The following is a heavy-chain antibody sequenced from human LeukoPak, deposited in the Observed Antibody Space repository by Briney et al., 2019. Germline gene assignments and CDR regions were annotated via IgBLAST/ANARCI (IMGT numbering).Heavy chain of an antibody. CDR1: GGSFNNYW. J-gene: IGHJ5*02. Sequence: SETLSLTCSVSGGSFNNYWWSWIRQPPGKGLEWIGYIYRGETTNYNPSLKSRVTLSVDTSKNHFPLNLNSVTASDTAVYYCATQWPEATITDVYWFDPCRQRT. CDR2: IYRGETT. D-gene: IGHD6-19*01. V-gene: IGHV4-4*09. CDR3: ATQWPEATITDVYWFDP.